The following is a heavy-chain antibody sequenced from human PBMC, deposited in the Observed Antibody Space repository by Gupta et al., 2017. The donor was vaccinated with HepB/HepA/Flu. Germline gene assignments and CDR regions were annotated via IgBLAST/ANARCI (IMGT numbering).Heavy chain of an antibody. CDR1: GYTFTSYD. Sequence: QVQLVQSGAEVKKPGASVKVSCKASGYTFTSYDINWVRQATGQGLEWMGWMNPNSGNTGYAQKFQGRVTMTRNTSISTAYMELSRLRSEDTAVYYCAREASAAGTGDMSYYYYYGMDVWGQGTTVTVSS. J-gene: IGHJ6*02. CDR3: AREASAAGTGDMSYYYYYGMDV. V-gene: IGHV1-8*01. D-gene: IGHD6-13*01. CDR2: MNPNSGNT.